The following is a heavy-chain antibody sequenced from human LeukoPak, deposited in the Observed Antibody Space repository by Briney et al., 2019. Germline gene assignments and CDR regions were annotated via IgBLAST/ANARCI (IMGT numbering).Heavy chain of an antibody. CDR3: ARDGWMTGSDAFDI. J-gene: IGHJ3*02. Sequence: ASVKVSCKASGHTFTGYYMHWVRQAPGQGLEWMGWINPNSGGTNYAQKFQGRVTMTRDTSISTAYMELSRLRSDDTAVYYCARDGWMTGSDAFDIWGQGTMVTVSS. CDR2: INPNSGGT. V-gene: IGHV1-2*02. D-gene: IGHD3-9*01. CDR1: GHTFTGYY.